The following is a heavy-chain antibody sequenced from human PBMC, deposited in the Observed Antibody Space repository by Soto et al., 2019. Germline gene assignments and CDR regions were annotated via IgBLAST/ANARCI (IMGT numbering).Heavy chain of an antibody. D-gene: IGHD1-26*01. Sequence: SETLSLTCTVSGDSLSLYYWSWIRLSPGKGLEWIGYIYSTGSSNQNPSLRDRVAVSADASKNQFYLTLTSMTAADTAVYYCARGERKVNWRPYFDTWGQGFQVTV. CDR3: ARGERKVNWRPYFDT. CDR2: IYSTGSS. J-gene: IGHJ5*02. V-gene: IGHV4-59*01. CDR1: GDSLSLYY.